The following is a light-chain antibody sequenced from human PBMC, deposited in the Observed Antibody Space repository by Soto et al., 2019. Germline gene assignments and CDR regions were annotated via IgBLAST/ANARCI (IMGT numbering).Light chain of an antibody. CDR1: QGISSA. V-gene: IGKV1-13*02. Sequence: AIQLTQSPSSLSASVGDRVTITCRASQGISSALAWYQQKPGKAPKLLIYDASSLESGVQSRFSGSGSGTVFTFTISSLQPEDFATYYCQQFNSYPLTFGGGTKVDIK. CDR2: DAS. J-gene: IGKJ4*01. CDR3: QQFNSYPLT.